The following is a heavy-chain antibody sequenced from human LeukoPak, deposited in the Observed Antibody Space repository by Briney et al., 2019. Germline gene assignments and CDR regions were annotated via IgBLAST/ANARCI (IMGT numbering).Heavy chain of an antibody. CDR3: ARGVLPGATYFDN. D-gene: IGHD2-15*01. CDR2: ISYDGSNK. CDR1: GVCFNTYS. J-gene: IGHJ4*02. V-gene: IGHV3-30*09. Sequence: GGSLCLTCPASGVCFNTYSTHLVRQAPGKGLEWVAVISYDGSNKYYTDSVKGRFAISRDNSRNTLYLQVNSLRAEDTAAYFFARGVLPGATYFDNWGQGTLVTVSS.